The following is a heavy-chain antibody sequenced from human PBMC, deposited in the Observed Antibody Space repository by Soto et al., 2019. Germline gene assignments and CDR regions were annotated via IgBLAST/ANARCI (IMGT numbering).Heavy chain of an antibody. J-gene: IGHJ5*02. CDR1: GDTFGRFN. D-gene: IGHD4-4*01. Sequence: QIRLVQSGPEVGKTGSSARVSCTASGDTFGRFNINWVRQAPGQGLEWMGGIRPISDTITYAQRFQGRVTFTADASTDTVYMELSSLSSEDTAMYYCARDPSTVNKLIGVWFDPWGQGTLVTVSS. CDR3: ARDPSTVNKLIGVWFDP. CDR2: IRPISDTI. V-gene: IGHV1-69*01.